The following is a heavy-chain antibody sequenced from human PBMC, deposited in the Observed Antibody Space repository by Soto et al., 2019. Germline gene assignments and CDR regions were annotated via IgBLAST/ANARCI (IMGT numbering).Heavy chain of an antibody. Sequence: SETLSLTCTVSGGSISSYYWSWIRQPPGKGLEWIGYIYYSGSTNYNPSLKSRVTISVDTSKNQFSLKLSSVTAADTAVYYCARSYYYGSGAQFDPWGQGTLVTVSS. D-gene: IGHD3-10*01. J-gene: IGHJ5*02. CDR1: GGSISSYY. CDR2: IYYSGST. V-gene: IGHV4-59*01. CDR3: ARSYYYGSGAQFDP.